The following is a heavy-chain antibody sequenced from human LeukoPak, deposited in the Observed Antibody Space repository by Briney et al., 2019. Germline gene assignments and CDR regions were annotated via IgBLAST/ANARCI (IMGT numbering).Heavy chain of an antibody. Sequence: GGSLRLSCTASGFTFGDYAMSWVRQAPGKGLEWVSSISSSSSYIYYADSVKGRFTISRDNAKNSLYLQMNSLRAEDTAVYYCARDLGATLGAYYYYGMDVWGQGTTVTVSS. D-gene: IGHD1-26*01. CDR2: ISSSSSYI. CDR1: GFTFGDYA. J-gene: IGHJ6*02. CDR3: ARDLGATLGAYYYYGMDV. V-gene: IGHV3-21*01.